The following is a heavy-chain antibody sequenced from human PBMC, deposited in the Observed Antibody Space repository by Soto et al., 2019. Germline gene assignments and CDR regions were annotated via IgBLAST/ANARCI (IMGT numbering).Heavy chain of an antibody. Sequence: SETLSLTCTVSGASISRYYWSWIRQSPGKGLEWIGYFYYSGSTNYNPSPKSRVTISVDTSKNQFSLKLSSVTAADTAVYYCARGGWKLFDYWGQGTLVTVS. V-gene: IGHV4-59*01. CDR2: FYYSGST. CDR3: ARGGWKLFDY. J-gene: IGHJ4*01. CDR1: GASISRYY. D-gene: IGHD6-19*01.